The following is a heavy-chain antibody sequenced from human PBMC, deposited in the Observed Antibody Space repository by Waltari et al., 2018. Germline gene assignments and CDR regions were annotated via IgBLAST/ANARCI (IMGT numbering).Heavy chain of an antibody. CDR2: IYSGGSA. CDR1: GFPVSSDS. Sequence: EVRLVESGGDLVQPGGSLRLSSAASGFPVSSDSMNWLRQAPGKGLEWVSVIYSGGSANYTDSVKGRFIVSRDNSRNTLYLQMNGLRADDTAIYYCARGHRGSRPLWGQGTLVTVSS. D-gene: IGHD3-10*01. V-gene: IGHV3-53*01. CDR3: ARGHRGSRPL. J-gene: IGHJ4*02.